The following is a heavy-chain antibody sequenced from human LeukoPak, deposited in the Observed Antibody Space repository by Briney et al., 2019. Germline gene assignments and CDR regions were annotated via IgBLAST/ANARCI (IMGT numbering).Heavy chain of an antibody. CDR1: GFTFSSYA. D-gene: IGHD3-22*01. Sequence: GGSLRLSCAASGFTFSSYAMSWVRQAPGKGLGWVSAISGRGGSTYYADSVKVRFTISRDNSKNTLYLQVNSLRAEDTAVYYCARFGRGTMIVVVIQSAFDIWGQGTMVTVSS. V-gene: IGHV3-23*01. CDR3: ARFGRGTMIVVVIQSAFDI. CDR2: ISGRGGST. J-gene: IGHJ3*02.